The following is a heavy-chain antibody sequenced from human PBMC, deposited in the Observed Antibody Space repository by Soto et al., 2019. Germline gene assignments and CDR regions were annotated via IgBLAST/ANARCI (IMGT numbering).Heavy chain of an antibody. V-gene: IGHV1-69*06. J-gene: IGHJ5*02. CDR1: GGTFSSYA. CDR3: AREGGNYVEGSWWFDP. Sequence: QVQLVQSGAEVKKPGSSVKVSCKASGGTFSSYAISWVRQAPGQGLEWMGGIIPIFGTANYAQKFQGRVTMTRDTSTSTVYMELSSLRSEDTAVYYCAREGGNYVEGSWWFDPWGQGTLVTVSS. D-gene: IGHD4-4*01. CDR2: IIPIFGTA.